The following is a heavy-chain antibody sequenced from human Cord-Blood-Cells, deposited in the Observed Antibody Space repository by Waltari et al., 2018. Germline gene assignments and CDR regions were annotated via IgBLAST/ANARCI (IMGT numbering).Heavy chain of an antibody. V-gene: IGHV3-30-3*01. Sequence: QVQLVESGGGVVQPGRSLRLSCAASGFTFSSYAMHWVRKAPGKGLEWVAVISYDGSNKYYADSVKGRFTISRDNSKNTLYLQMNSLRAEDTAVYYCVAPNGSGSYDYWGQGTLVTVSS. CDR1: GFTFSSYA. D-gene: IGHD3-10*01. CDR2: ISYDGSNK. CDR3: VAPNGSGSYDY. J-gene: IGHJ4*02.